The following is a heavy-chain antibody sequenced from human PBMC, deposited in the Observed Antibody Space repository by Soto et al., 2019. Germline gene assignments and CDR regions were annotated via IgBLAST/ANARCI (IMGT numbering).Heavy chain of an antibody. V-gene: IGHV1-18*01. CDR2: ISAYNGNT. Sequence: EASVKVSCKASGYTFTSYGINWVRQAPGQGLEWMGWISAYNGNTNYAQKLQGRVTMTTDTSTSTAYMELRSLRSDDTAVYYCARDLVSGWELGQDWFDPWGQGTLVTVSS. J-gene: IGHJ5*02. CDR3: ARDLVSGWELGQDWFDP. D-gene: IGHD1-26*01. CDR1: GYTFTSYG.